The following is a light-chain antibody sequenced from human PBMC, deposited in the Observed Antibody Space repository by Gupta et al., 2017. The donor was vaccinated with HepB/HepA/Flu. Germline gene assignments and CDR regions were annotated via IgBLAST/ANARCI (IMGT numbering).Light chain of an antibody. CDR2: SAT. J-gene: IGKJ5*01. V-gene: IGKV1-9*01. CDR3: HQLNAYPIT. Sequence: DILLTQSPSLLSASVGDRVTITCRASQGVRIYLAWYQQKPGKAPKLLISSATILQNGVPSRFSGSGSGTEFTLTFSSLQPEDFAIYYCHQLNAYPITFGQGTRLEI. CDR1: QGVRIY.